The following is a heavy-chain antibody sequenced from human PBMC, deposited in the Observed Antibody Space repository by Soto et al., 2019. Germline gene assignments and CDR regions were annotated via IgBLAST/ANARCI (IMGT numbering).Heavy chain of an antibody. CDR3: ARARSGETTAMYYYYGMDV. CDR1: GGSISSYY. V-gene: IGHV4-59*01. CDR2: IYYSGST. D-gene: IGHD4-17*01. Sequence: PSEALSLTRTVSGGSISSYYWSWIRQPPGKGLEWVGYIYYSGSTNYNPSLKSRVTISVDTSKNQFSLKLSSVTAADTAVYYCARARSGETTAMYYYYGMDVWGQGTTVT. J-gene: IGHJ6*02.